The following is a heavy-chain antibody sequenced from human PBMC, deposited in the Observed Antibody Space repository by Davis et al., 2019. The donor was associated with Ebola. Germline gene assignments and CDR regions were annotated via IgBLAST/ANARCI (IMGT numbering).Heavy chain of an antibody. CDR2: IDPSDSYT. V-gene: IGHV5-10-1*01. CDR3: ASPISTYCSGGSCSDYYGMDV. CDR1: GYSFTSYW. J-gene: IGHJ6*02. D-gene: IGHD2-15*01. Sequence: KVSCKGSGYSFTSYWISWVRQMPGKGLEWMGRIDPSDSYTNYSPSFQGHVTISADKSISTAYLQWSSLKASDTAMYYCASPISTYCSGGSCSDYYGMDVWGQGTTVTVSS.